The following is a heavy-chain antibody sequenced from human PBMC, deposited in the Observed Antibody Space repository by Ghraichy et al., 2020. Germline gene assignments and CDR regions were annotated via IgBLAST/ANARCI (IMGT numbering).Heavy chain of an antibody. CDR3: ATDLGEG. J-gene: IGHJ4*02. V-gene: IGHV3-15*01. Sequence: LSLTCAAGFAFSHAWMTWVRQAPGKGLEWVGLIKSITDCEATDYSAPVKGRFTISRDDSKNMLYLQMNSLKTEDTAVYYCATDLGEGWGQGTLVTVSS. CDR2: IKSITDCEAT. CDR1: GFAFSHAW.